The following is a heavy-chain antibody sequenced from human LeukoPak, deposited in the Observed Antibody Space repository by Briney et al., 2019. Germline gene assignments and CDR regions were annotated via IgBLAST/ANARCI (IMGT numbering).Heavy chain of an antibody. D-gene: IGHD3-16*01. J-gene: IGHJ4*02. CDR3: ARDYNVWGSKAHFDY. CDR1: GFTFSSYA. Sequence: GGSLRLSCAASGFTFSSYAMHWVRQAPGKGLEWVAVISYDGSNKYHADPVKGRFTISRDNPKNTLYLQMNSLRAEDTAVYYCARDYNVWGSKAHFDYWGQGTLVTVSS. CDR2: ISYDGSNK. V-gene: IGHV3-30*04.